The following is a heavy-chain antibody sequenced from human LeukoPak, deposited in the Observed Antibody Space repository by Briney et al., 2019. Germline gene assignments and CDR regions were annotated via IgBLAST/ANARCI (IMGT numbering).Heavy chain of an antibody. CDR3: AKESSPLIAVTGTIDY. D-gene: IGHD6-19*01. V-gene: IGHV3-23*01. J-gene: IGHJ4*02. CDR1: GFTFSSYA. Sequence: PGGSLRLSCAASGFTFSSYAMSWVRQAPGKGLEWVSAISGSGGSTYYADSVKGRFTISRDNSKNTLYLQMNSLRAEDTAVYYCAKESSPLIAVTGTIDYWGQGTLVTVSS. CDR2: ISGSGGST.